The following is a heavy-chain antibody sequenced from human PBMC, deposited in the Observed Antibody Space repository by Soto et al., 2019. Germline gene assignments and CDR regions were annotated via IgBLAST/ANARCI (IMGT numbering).Heavy chain of an antibody. CDR1: GGSFSGYY. J-gene: IGHJ4*02. D-gene: IGHD3-9*01. CDR2: INHSGST. Sequence: SETLSLTCAVYGGSFSGYYWSWIRQPPGKGLEWIGEINHSGSTNYNPSLKSRVTISVDTSKNQFSLKLSSVTAADTAVYYCARGGGGLLRYFDWLLYYFDYWGQGTLVTVSS. CDR3: ARGGGGLLRYFDWLLYYFDY. V-gene: IGHV4-34*01.